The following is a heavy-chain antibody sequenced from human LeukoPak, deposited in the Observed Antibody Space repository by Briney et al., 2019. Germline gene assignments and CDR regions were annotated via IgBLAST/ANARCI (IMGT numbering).Heavy chain of an antibody. V-gene: IGHV3-21*01. D-gene: IGHD3-10*01. CDR1: GFTFSSYG. J-gene: IGHJ3*02. CDR3: ARDPYLPKLRGGAFDI. CDR2: ISSSSSYI. Sequence: GGSLRLSCAASGFTFSSYGMHWVRQAPGKGLEWVSSISSSSSYIYYADSVKGRFTISRDNAKNSLYLQMNSLRAEDTAVYYCARDPYLPKLRGGAFDIWGQGTMVTVSS.